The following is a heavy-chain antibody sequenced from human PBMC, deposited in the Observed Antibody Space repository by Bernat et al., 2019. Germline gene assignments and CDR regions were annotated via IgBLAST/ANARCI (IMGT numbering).Heavy chain of an antibody. J-gene: IGHJ6*03. CDR1: GFTFSSYA. V-gene: IGHV3-30*03. CDR2: ISYDGNNE. CDR3: ARGTSTSAPYMDV. Sequence: QVQLVESGGGVVQPGRSLRLSCAASGFTFSSYAMHWVRQAPGKGLEWVAIISYDGNNEYYADSVKGRFTISRDNAKNSLYLQMNSLRAEDTAVYYCARGTSTSAPYMDVWGKGTTVTVSS.